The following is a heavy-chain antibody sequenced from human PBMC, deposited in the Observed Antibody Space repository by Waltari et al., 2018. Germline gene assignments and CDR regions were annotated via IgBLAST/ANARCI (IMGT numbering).Heavy chain of an antibody. V-gene: IGHV1-69*08. CDR2: IIPIFGTA. J-gene: IGHJ4*02. CDR1: GGTFSSYA. CDR3: ARDDEYSSSRGPSDFDY. Sequence: QVQLVQSGAEVKKPGSSVKVSCKASGGTFSSYAISWVRQAPGQGLEWMGRIIPIFGTANDAQKFQGRVTITADKSTSTAYMERSSLRSEDTAVYYCARDDEYSSSRGPSDFDYWGQGTLVTVSS. D-gene: IGHD6-6*01.